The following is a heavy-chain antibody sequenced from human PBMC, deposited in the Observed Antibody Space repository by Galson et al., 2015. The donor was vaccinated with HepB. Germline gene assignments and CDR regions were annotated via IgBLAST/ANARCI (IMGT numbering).Heavy chain of an antibody. CDR3: ARTFYSGSYFDS. J-gene: IGHJ4*02. D-gene: IGHD3-22*01. V-gene: IGHV3-48*01. CDR1: GFTFSSYN. CDR2: ISRSSSTI. Sequence: SLRLSCAASGFTFSSYNMNWVRQGPGRGLEWLSYISRSSSTIYYADSVKGRFTISRDNVKNSLYLQMSSLRAEDTAVYYCARTFYSGSYFDSWGQGTLVSVSS.